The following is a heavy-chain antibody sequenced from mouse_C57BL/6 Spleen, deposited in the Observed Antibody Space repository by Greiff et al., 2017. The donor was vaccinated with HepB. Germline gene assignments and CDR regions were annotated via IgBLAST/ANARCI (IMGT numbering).Heavy chain of an antibody. D-gene: IGHD1-1*01. CDR3: ARGREFPAWFAY. J-gene: IGHJ3*01. Sequence: EVKLMESGPELVKPGASVKISCKASGYSFTDYNMNWVKQSNGKSLEWIGVINPNYGTTSYNQKFKGKATLTVDQSSSTAYMQLNSLTSEDSAVYYCARGREFPAWFAYWGQGTLVTVSA. V-gene: IGHV1-39*01. CDR1: GYSFTDYN. CDR2: INPNYGTT.